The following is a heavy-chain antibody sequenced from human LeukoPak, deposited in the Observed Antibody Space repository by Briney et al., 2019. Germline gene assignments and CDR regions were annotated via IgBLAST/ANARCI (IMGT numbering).Heavy chain of an antibody. CDR2: IYSGGTT. CDR3: ARVGDHFHWNLDL. V-gene: IGHV3-53*01. D-gene: IGHD5-24*01. J-gene: IGHJ2*01. Sequence: PGGSLRLSCAASGFTVGTTYLNWVRPAPGQGLAWGSIIYSGGTTYYADSVKGRFTISRDTSKNTLSLQMNSLRAEDTAVYFCARVGDHFHWNLDLWGRGTLVTVSS. CDR1: GFTVGTTY.